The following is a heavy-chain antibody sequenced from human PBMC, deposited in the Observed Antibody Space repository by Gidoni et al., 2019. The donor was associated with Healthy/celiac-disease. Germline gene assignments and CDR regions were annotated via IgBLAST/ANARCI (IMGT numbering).Heavy chain of an antibody. Sequence: EVQLLESGGGLVQPGGSLRLSCAASGFTCSSYAMSWVRQAPGKGLEWVSAISGSGGSTSYADSVKGRFPISRDNSKNTLYLQMNSLRAEDTAVYYCAKYSSGWYLSAFDIWGQGTMVTVSS. CDR3: AKYSSGWYLSAFDI. CDR1: GFTCSSYA. CDR2: ISGSGGST. D-gene: IGHD6-19*01. J-gene: IGHJ3*02. V-gene: IGHV3-23*01.